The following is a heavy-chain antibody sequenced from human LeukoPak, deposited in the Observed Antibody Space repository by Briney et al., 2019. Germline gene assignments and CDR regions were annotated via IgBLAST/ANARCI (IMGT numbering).Heavy chain of an antibody. CDR3: ARVYSAGDYGDYFDY. D-gene: IGHD4-17*01. V-gene: IGHV1-2*02. CDR1: GYTFTGYY. Sequence: ASVKVSCKASGYTFTGYYMHWVRQAPGQGLEWMGWINPNSGGTNYAQKFQGRVTMTRDTSISTAYMELSRLRSDDTAVYYCARVYSAGDYGDYFDYWGQGTLVTVSS. CDR2: INPNSGGT. J-gene: IGHJ4*02.